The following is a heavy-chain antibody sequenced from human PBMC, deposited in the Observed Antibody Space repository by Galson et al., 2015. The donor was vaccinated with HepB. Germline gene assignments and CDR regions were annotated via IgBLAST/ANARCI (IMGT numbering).Heavy chain of an antibody. CDR3: ASDNSGYLES. Sequence: VKVSCKAPGDAFTRYGFSWVRQAPGQGLEWMGGIIPMFGIAKYAQKFQVRVTITADESTTTAYMELSGLTSDDTALYYCASDNSGYLESWGQGTLVTVSS. V-gene: IGHV1-69*13. CDR1: GDAFTRYG. CDR2: IIPMFGIA. J-gene: IGHJ5*02. D-gene: IGHD3-22*01.